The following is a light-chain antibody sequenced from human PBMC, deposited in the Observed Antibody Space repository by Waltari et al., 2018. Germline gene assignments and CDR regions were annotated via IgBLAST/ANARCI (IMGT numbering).Light chain of an antibody. V-gene: IGKV3-20*01. Sequence: ELVLTQSPATLSFSPGERATLSCRASQSVSRSYLAWYQQKPGQAPRLLIYGASSRATGIPDRFSGSGSGTDFTLTISRLEPEDFAVYYCQQYGSSPPRYTFGQGTKLEIK. CDR3: QQYGSSPPRYT. J-gene: IGKJ2*01. CDR2: GAS. CDR1: QSVSRSY.